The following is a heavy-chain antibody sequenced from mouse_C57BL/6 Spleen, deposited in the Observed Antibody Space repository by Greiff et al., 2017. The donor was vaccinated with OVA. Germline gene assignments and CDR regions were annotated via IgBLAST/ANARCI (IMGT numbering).Heavy chain of an antibody. Sequence: EVQGVESGGGLVKPGGSLKLSCAASGFTFSSYAMSWVSQTPEKRLEWVATISDGGSYTYYPDNVKGRCTIARDKAKKKQYLQMSHLKSEDTSMYYCARDGYYVSSYYFDYWGQGTTLTVSS. J-gene: IGHJ2*01. CDR1: GFTFSSYA. CDR2: ISDGGSYT. CDR3: ARDGYYVSSYYFDY. D-gene: IGHD1-1*01. V-gene: IGHV5-4*01.